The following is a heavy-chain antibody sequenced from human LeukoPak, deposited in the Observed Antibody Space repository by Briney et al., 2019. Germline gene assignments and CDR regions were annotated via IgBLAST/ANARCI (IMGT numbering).Heavy chain of an antibody. Sequence: GGSLRLSCAASGFTVSSIHMVWVRQAPGKGLEWVGRIKSKADGETTDYAAPVKGRFTFSRDDSKNMLYLQMNGLKSEDTAVYYCSALTSRYLPDSWGQGTLVTVSS. D-gene: IGHD3-9*01. CDR1: GFTVSSIH. CDR2: IKSKADGETT. CDR3: SALTSRYLPDS. V-gene: IGHV3-15*07. J-gene: IGHJ4*02.